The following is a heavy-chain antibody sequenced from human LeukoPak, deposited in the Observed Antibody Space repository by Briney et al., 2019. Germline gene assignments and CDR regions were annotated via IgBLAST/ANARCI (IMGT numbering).Heavy chain of an antibody. Sequence: GGSLRLSCAVSGLTFSSNSMAWVRQAPGKGLECVSFLYTGGTTQYADSVKGRFIISRDNSKNTLYLQMNTLRGEDTAVYYCARVIQLWGGPRELDYWGQGTLVTVSS. CDR1: GLTFSSNS. D-gene: IGHD3-10*01. CDR2: LYTGGTT. V-gene: IGHV3-66*01. CDR3: ARVIQLWGGPRELDY. J-gene: IGHJ4*02.